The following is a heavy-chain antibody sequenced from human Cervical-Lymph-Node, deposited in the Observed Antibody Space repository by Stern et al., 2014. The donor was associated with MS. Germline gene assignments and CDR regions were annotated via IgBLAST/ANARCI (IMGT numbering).Heavy chain of an antibody. D-gene: IGHD4-17*01. CDR2: IYSVGTT. CDR3: ARNIPVTTWGY. CDR1: GFTVGNNY. V-gene: IGHV3-66*02. Sequence: EVQLLESGGGLVQPGGSLRLSCAASGFTVGNNYMLWVRQAPEKGLEWVALIYSVGTTAYADSVKGRFTISRDSSKNTLYLQMNSLRTEDTAVYYCARNIPVTTWGYWGRGTLVTVSS. J-gene: IGHJ4*02.